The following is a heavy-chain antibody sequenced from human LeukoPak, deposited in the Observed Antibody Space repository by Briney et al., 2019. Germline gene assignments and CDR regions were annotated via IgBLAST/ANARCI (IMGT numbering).Heavy chain of an antibody. V-gene: IGHV1-2*02. CDR1: GYTFTGHY. J-gene: IGHJ4*02. D-gene: IGHD2-2*01. Sequence: ASVKVSCKASGYTFTGHYMHWVRQAPGQGLEWMGCINPNSGGTNYAQKFQGRVTMTRDTSISTAYMELSRLRSDDTAVYYCARPVFCSSTCCPFDYWGQGTLVTVSS. CDR3: ARPVFCSSTCCPFDY. CDR2: INPNSGGT.